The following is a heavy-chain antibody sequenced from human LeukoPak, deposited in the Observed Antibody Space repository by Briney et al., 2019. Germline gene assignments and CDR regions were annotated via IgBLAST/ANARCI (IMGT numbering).Heavy chain of an antibody. Sequence: SQTLSLTCAISGDSVSSNSAAWNWIRQSPSRGLEWLGRTYYRSKWNNDYAVSVKSRITINPDTSKNQFSLQLNSVAPEDTAVYYCARGYCSGSSSFFDFWGQGTLVTVSS. CDR3: ARGYCSGSSSFFDF. CDR2: TYYRSKWNN. V-gene: IGHV6-1*01. CDR1: GDSVSSNSAA. D-gene: IGHD3-10*01. J-gene: IGHJ4*02.